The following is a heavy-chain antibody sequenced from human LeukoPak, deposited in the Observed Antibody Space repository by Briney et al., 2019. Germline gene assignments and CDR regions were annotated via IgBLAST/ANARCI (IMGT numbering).Heavy chain of an antibody. CDR3: ARGGGLDV. J-gene: IGHJ6*02. CDR2: INHNGNVN. D-gene: IGHD3-16*01. V-gene: IGHV3-7*03. CDR1: GFTFSSYW. Sequence: GGSLILSCAASGFTFSSYWMSWARQAPGKGLEWVASINHNGNVNYYVDSVKGRFTISRDNAKNSLYLQMSNLRAEDTAVYFCARGGGLDVWGQGATVTVSS.